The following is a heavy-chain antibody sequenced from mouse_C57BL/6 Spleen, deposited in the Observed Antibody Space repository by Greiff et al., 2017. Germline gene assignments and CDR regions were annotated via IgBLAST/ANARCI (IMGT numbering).Heavy chain of an antibody. Sequence: EVKLVESGGGLVKPGGSLKLSCAASGFTFSSYAMSWVRQTPEKRLEWVATISDGGSYTYYPDNVKGRFTISRDNAKNNLYLQMSHLKSEDTAMYYCARGGITTRYYFDYWGQGTTLTVSS. CDR2: ISDGGSYT. D-gene: IGHD2-4*01. J-gene: IGHJ2*01. V-gene: IGHV5-4*03. CDR1: GFTFSSYA. CDR3: ARGGITTRYYFDY.